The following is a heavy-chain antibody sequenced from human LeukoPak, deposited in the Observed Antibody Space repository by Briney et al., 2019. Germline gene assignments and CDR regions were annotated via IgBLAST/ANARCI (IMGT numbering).Heavy chain of an antibody. D-gene: IGHD3-10*01. V-gene: IGHV3-30*18. CDR2: ISDDGSNE. J-gene: IGHJ4*02. Sequence: GGSLRLSCASSGFTFSYYGMLWLRQAPGKGLEWVAAISDDGSNEYYADSVKGRFTISRDNSKNTLYLQMNSLRAEDTAVYYCAKDLWFGEFLHYWGQGTLVTVSS. CDR1: GFTFSYYG. CDR3: AKDLWFGEFLHY.